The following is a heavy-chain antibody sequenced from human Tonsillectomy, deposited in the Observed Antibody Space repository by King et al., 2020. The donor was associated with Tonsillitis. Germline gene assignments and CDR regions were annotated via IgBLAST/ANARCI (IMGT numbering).Heavy chain of an antibody. D-gene: IGHD3-22*01. CDR3: AREGIDYYDSSGYYRVDAFDI. CDR2: ISSSGSTI. V-gene: IGHV3-48*03. Sequence: VQLVESGGGLVQPGGSLRLSCAASGFTFSSYEMNWVRQAPGKGLEWVSYISSSGSTIYYADSVKGRFTISRDNAMNSLYLQMNSLRAEDTAVYYCAREGIDYYDSSGYYRVDAFDIWGQWTMVTVSS. CDR1: GFTFSSYE. J-gene: IGHJ3*02.